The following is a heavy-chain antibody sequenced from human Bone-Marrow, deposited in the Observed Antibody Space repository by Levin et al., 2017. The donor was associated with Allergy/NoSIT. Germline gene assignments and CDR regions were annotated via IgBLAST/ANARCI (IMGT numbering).Heavy chain of an antibody. CDR3: ARLLWKDRVFDI. CDR1: FVFLFSCCVC. D-gene: IGHD1-1*01. CDR2: PSSGSPWSN. V-gene: IGHV6-1*01. J-gene: IGHJ3*02. Sequence: SPPLSLPFSLSFVFLFSCCVCLNWIRQFPSLFLSFLCLPSSGSPWSNDYAVSVKSRININPDTSKNQISLQLNSVTPEDTAVYFCARLLWKDRVFDIWGQGTMVTVSS.